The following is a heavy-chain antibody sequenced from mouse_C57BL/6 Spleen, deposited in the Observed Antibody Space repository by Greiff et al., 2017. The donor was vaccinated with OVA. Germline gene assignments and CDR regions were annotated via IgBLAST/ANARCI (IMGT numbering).Heavy chain of an antibody. Sequence: EVKLMESGGGLVQPGGSLKLSCAASGFAFSDYYMYWVRQTPEKRLEWVAYISNGGGSTYYPGTVKGRFTISRDNAKNTLYLQMSRLKSDDTAMYHSARGDGNSYYYAMDYWGQGTSVTVSS. CDR3: ARGDGNSYYYAMDY. CDR2: ISNGGGST. CDR1: GFAFSDYY. D-gene: IGHD2-1*01. V-gene: IGHV5-12*01. J-gene: IGHJ4*01.